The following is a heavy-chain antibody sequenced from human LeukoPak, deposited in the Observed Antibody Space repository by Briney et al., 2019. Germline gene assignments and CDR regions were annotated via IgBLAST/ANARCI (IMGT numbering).Heavy chain of an antibody. Sequence: SVKVSCKASGGTFSSYAISWVRQAPGQGLEWMGGIIPIFGTANYAQKFQGRVTITTDESTSTAYMELSSLRSEDTAVYYCARGDDFWSGYYTVDYWGQGTLVTVSS. J-gene: IGHJ4*02. D-gene: IGHD3-3*01. V-gene: IGHV1-69*05. CDR3: ARGDDFWSGYYTVDY. CDR2: IIPIFGTA. CDR1: GGTFSSYA.